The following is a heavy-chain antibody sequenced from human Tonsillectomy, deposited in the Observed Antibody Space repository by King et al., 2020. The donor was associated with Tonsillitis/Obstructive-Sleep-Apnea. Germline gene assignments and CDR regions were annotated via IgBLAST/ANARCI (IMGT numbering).Heavy chain of an antibody. V-gene: IGHV3-9*01. CDR1: GFTFDDYA. CDR3: AKDMTYDFWSGLKG. CDR2: ISWNSGSI. J-gene: IGHJ4*02. D-gene: IGHD3-3*01. Sequence: VQLVESGGGLVQPGRSLRLSCAASGFTFDDYAMHWVRQAPGKGLEWVSGISWNSGSIGYADSVKGRFTISRDNAKNSLYLQMNSLRADDTALYYCAKDMTYDFWSGLKGWGQGTLVTVSS.